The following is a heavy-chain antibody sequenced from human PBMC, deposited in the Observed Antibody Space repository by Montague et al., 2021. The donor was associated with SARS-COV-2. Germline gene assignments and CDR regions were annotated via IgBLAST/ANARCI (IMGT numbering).Heavy chain of an antibody. J-gene: IGHJ4*02. CDR2: ISHSGST. V-gene: IGHV4-4*02. Sequence: SETLSLTCGVSGGSIGSSNWWSWVRQPPGKGLEWIGEISHSGSTKYSPSLKSRVTISVDKSKNQFSLKLTSVTAADTAIYYCARALSSSGWYGGYFDYWGQGSLVTVSS. D-gene: IGHD6-19*01. CDR3: ARALSSSGWYGGYFDY. CDR1: GGSIGSSNW.